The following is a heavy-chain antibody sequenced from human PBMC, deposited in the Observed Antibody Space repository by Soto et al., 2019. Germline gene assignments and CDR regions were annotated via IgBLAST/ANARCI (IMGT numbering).Heavy chain of an antibody. J-gene: IGHJ4*02. CDR2: IYYSGST. CDR1: GGSISSYY. D-gene: IGHD2-2*01. CDR3: ARASCSSTSCYPSPFDY. V-gene: IGHV4-59*01. Sequence: SETLSLTCTVSGGSISSYYWSWIRQPPGKGLEWIGYIYYSGSTNYNPSLKSRVTISVDTSKNQFSLKLSSVTAADTAVYYCARASCSSTSCYPSPFDYWGQGTLVTVSS.